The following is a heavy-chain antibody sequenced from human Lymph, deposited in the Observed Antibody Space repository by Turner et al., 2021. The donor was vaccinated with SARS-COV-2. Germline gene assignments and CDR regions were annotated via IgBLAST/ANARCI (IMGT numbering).Heavy chain of an antibody. CDR2: ISYDGSNK. J-gene: IGHJ4*02. CDR1: GFTFSSYA. CDR3: AREMGSGSDY. V-gene: IGHV3-30*04. D-gene: IGHD3-10*01. Sequence: QVQLVESGGGVVQPGRPLRLPCTASGFTFSSYAMHWGRQAPGRGLEWVSLISYDGSNKYYADSVKGRFTISRDNYKNTLYLQMNSLRTEETAVYYCAREMGSGSDYWGQGTLVTVSS.